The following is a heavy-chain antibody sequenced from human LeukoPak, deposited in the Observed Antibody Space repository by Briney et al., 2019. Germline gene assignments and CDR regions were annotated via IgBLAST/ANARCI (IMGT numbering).Heavy chain of an antibody. D-gene: IGHD6-13*01. CDR1: GGSISSGGYY. J-gene: IGHJ4*02. CDR2: IYYSGST. Sequence: SETLSLTCTVSGGSISSGGYYWSWIRQHPGKGLEWIGYIYYSGSTYYNPSLKSRVTISVDTSKNQFSLKLSSVTAADTAVYYCATSSRAADTDYWGQGTLVTVSS. CDR3: ATSSRAADTDY. V-gene: IGHV4-31*03.